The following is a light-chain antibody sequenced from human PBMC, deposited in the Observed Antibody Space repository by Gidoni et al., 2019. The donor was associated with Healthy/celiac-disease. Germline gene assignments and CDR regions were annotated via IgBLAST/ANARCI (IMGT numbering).Light chain of an antibody. CDR2: DAS. J-gene: IGKJ1*01. Sequence: DIQMTQSPSSLSASVGDRVTITCQASQDISHYLNWYQQKPGKAPKLLIYDASNLETGVPSRFSGSGSGTDLTFTISSLQPEDIATYYCQQSRTFGQGTKVEIK. V-gene: IGKV1-33*01. CDR1: QDISHY. CDR3: QQSRT.